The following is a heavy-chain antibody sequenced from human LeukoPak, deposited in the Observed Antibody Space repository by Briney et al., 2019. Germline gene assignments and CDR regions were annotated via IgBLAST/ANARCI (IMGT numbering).Heavy chain of an antibody. V-gene: IGHV3-30*02. D-gene: IGHD3-3*01. CDR3: AKDPDFWTFAY. CDR2: IRHDRSNK. CDR1: GFTFSSYG. Sequence: GGSLRLSCAASGFTFSSYGMHWVRQAPGKGLEWVAFIRHDRSNKYYADSVKGRFTISRDNSKNTLYLQMNSLRVEDTALYYCAKDPDFWTFAYWGQGTLVTVSS. J-gene: IGHJ4*02.